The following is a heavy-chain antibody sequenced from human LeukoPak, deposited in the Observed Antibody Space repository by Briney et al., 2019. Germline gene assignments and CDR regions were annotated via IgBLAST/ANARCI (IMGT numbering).Heavy chain of an antibody. Sequence: SETLSLTCTVSGGSISSYYWSWIRQPAGKGLEWIGRIYTSGSTNYNPSLKSRVTISVDTSKNQFSLKLSSVTAADTAVYYCARVTVYYYYYYYMDVWGKGTTVTVSS. CDR2: IYTSGST. CDR3: ARVTVYYYYYYYMDV. D-gene: IGHD4-17*01. J-gene: IGHJ6*03. V-gene: IGHV4-4*07. CDR1: GGSISSYY.